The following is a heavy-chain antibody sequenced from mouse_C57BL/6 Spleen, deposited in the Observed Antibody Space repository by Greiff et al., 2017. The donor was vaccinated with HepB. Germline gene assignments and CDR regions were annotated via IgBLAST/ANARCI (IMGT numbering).Heavy chain of an antibody. Sequence: EVNVVESGGGLVQPKGSLKLSCAASGFSFNTYAMNWVRQAPGKGLEWVARIRSKSNNYATYYADSVKDRFTISRDDSESMLYLQMNNLKTEDTAMYYCVSPYYGYTWFAYWGQGTLVTVSA. CDR2: IRSKSNNYAT. D-gene: IGHD1-1*01. V-gene: IGHV10-1*01. CDR1: GFSFNTYA. J-gene: IGHJ3*01. CDR3: VSPYYGYTWFAY.